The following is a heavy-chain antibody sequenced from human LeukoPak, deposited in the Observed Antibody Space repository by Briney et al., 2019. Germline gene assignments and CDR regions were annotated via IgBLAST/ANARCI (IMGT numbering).Heavy chain of an antibody. V-gene: IGHV3-9*01. CDR3: AKAPRGELLDAFDI. J-gene: IGHJ3*02. CDR1: GFTFAAYA. CDR2: ISWNRGSI. D-gene: IGHD1-26*01. Sequence: GGSLRLSCAVSGFTFAAYAMPWVRRAPGKGLGGVAGISWNRGSIGYADSVKGRFTISRDNAKNSLYLQMNSLRAEDTALYYCAKAPRGELLDAFDIWGQGTMVTVSS.